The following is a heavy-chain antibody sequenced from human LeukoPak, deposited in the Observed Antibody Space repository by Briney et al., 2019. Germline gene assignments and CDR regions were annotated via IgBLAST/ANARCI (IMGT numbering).Heavy chain of an antibody. CDR1: GYSFTSYW. D-gene: IGHD3-22*01. CDR2: IYPGDSDT. J-gene: IGHJ5*02. CDR3: ARRTYYYDSSGPNWFDP. V-gene: IGHV5-51*01. Sequence: GESPKISCKGSGYSFTSYWIGWVRQMPGKGLEWMGIIYPGDSDTRYSPSFQGQVTISADKSISTAYLQWSSLKASDTAMYYCARRTYYYDSSGPNWFDPWGQGTLVTVSS.